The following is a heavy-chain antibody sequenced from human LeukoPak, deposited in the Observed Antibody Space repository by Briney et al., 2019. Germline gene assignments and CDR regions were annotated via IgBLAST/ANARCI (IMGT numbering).Heavy chain of an antibody. V-gene: IGHV1-3*01. Sequence: ASVKVSCKASGYTFTSYAMHWVRQAPGQRLEWMGWINAGNGNTKYSQKFQGRVTITRDTSACTAYMELSSLRSEDTAVYYCASPLMIAAAGIYYFDYWGQGTLVTVSS. J-gene: IGHJ4*02. D-gene: IGHD6-13*01. CDR3: ASPLMIAAAGIYYFDY. CDR1: GYTFTSYA. CDR2: INAGNGNT.